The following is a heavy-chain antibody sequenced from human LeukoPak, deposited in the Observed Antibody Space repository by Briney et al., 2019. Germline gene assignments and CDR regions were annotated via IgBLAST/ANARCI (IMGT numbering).Heavy chain of an antibody. CDR3: ARGGPSVLRYFDWPYYYYYGMDV. Sequence: GGSLRLSCAASGFTFSDYYMSWIRQAPGKGLEWVSYISSSGGTIYYADSVKGRFTISRDNAKNSLYLQMNSLRAEDTAVYYCARGGPSVLRYFDWPYYYYYGMDVWGQGPTVTVSS. D-gene: IGHD3-9*01. J-gene: IGHJ6*02. CDR2: ISSSGGTI. V-gene: IGHV3-11*01. CDR1: GFTFSDYY.